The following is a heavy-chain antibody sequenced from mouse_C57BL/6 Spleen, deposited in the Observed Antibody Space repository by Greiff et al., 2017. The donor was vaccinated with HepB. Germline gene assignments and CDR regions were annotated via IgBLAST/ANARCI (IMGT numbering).Heavy chain of an antibody. CDR1: CYPFTSYR. V-gene: IGHV1-69*01. CDR3: ARGGGNYPFAY. D-gene: IGHD2-1*01. CDR2: IDPSDSYT. J-gene: IGHJ3*01. Sequence: QVQLQQPGAELVIPGASVKLSCKASCYPFTSYRMPWVKQRPGQGLEWIGEIDPSDSYTNYHQKFKGKSTLTVDKSSSTAYMQLSSLTSEDSAVYYCARGGGNYPFAYWGQGTLVTVSA.